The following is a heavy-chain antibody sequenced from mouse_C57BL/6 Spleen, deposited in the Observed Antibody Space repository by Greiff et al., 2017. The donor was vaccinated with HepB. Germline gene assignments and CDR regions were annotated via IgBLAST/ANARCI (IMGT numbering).Heavy chain of an antibody. CDR2: INPNNGGT. CDR3: ARPYDGYYQFAY. V-gene: IGHV1-18*01. Sequence: VQLQQSGPELVKPGASVKIPCKASGYTFTDYNMDWVKQSHGKSLEWIGDINPNNGGTIYNQKFKGKATLTVDKSSSTAYMELRSLTSEDTAVYYCARPYDGYYQFAYWGQGTLVTVSA. CDR1: GYTFTDYN. J-gene: IGHJ3*01. D-gene: IGHD2-3*01.